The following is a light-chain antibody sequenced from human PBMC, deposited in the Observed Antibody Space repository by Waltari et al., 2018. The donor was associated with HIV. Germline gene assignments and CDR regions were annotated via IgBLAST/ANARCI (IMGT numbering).Light chain of an antibody. CDR1: DSNLGRHY. CDR2: KSN. V-gene: IGLV1-47*01. CDR3: ESCHANLNSWV. J-gene: IGLJ3*02. Sequence: QSVVTQPPSASATPGQGGTISCSGSDSNLGRHYVCSYQDLPGTAPKLPIYKSNRRSSRVPDRFSGSKSATSASLAISGLRSEDEADYYCESCHANLNSWVFGGGTKLTVL.